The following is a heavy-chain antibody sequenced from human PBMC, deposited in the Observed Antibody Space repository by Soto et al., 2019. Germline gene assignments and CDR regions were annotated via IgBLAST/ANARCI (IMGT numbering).Heavy chain of an antibody. Sequence: PSVKVSCKASGGTFSSYAISWVRQAPGQGLEWMGGIIPIFGTANYAQKFQGRVTITADESTSTAYMELSSLRSEDTAVYYCARDRVGYDFWSGYYGIVFDYWGQGTLVTVSS. CDR2: IIPIFGTA. J-gene: IGHJ4*02. CDR3: ARDRVGYDFWSGYYGIVFDY. CDR1: GGTFSSYA. V-gene: IGHV1-69*13. D-gene: IGHD3-3*01.